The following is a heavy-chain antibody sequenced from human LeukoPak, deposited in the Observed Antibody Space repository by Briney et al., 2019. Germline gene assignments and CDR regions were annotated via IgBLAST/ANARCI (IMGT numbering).Heavy chain of an antibody. D-gene: IGHD1-26*01. CDR2: ISENSGVHK. CDR1: GFTFSSYA. J-gene: IGHJ4*02. Sequence: GRSLRLSCAASGFTFSSYAMHWVRQTPGKGLEWVASISENSGVHKDYADSVKGRFTMSRDNSKNMVYVQLNSLRVEDTAVYYCAKVHGTPYWGQGTLVTVSS. CDR3: AKVHGTPY. V-gene: IGHV3-33*06.